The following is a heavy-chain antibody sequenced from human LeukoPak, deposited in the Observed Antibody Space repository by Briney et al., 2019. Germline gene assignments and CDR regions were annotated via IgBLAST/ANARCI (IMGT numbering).Heavy chain of an antibody. CDR1: GYTFTGYY. J-gene: IGHJ3*02. CDR2: IRPNSGGT. D-gene: IGHD3-16*01. Sequence: ASVKVSCKASGYTFTGYYMYWVRQAPGQGLEWMGWIRPNSGGTNYTQKFQGRVTMTRDTSINTAYMELSRLTSDDTAVYFCATWGLHFDIWGQGTMVIAAS. CDR3: ATWGLHFDI. V-gene: IGHV1-2*02.